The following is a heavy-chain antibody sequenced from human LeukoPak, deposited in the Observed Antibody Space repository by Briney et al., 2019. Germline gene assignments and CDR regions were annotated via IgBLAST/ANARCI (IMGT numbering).Heavy chain of an antibody. J-gene: IGHJ6*02. Sequence: GGSLRLSCAASGFTFSSYSMNWVRQAPGKGLEWVSGINWNGGSTGYADSVKGRFTISRDNAKNSLYLQMNSLRAEDTALYHCARDRGVVGSGSYYYYYYYGMDVWGQGTTVTVSS. CDR2: INWNGGST. CDR1: GFTFSSYS. V-gene: IGHV3-20*01. CDR3: ARDRGVVGSGSYYYYYYYGMDV. D-gene: IGHD3-10*01.